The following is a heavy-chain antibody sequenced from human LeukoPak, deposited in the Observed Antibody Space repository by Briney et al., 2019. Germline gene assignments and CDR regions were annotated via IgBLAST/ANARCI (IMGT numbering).Heavy chain of an antibody. D-gene: IGHD3-9*01. Sequence: SQTLSLTCAISGDSVSSNSAAWNWIRQSPSRGLEWLGRTYYRSKWYNDYAVSVKSRITINPDTSKNQFSLQLNSVTPEDTAVYYCARDFWGYFDPLGQSYYFDYWGQGTLVTVSS. CDR1: GDSVSSNSAA. CDR3: ARDFWGYFDPLGQSYYFDY. V-gene: IGHV6-1*01. J-gene: IGHJ4*02. CDR2: TYYRSKWYN.